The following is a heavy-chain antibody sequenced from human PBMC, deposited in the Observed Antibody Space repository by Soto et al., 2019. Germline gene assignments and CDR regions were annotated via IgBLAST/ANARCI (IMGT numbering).Heavy chain of an antibody. V-gene: IGHV4-34*01. D-gene: IGHD3-9*01. Sequence: PSETMCLTCAVDDGSIIGFYWSWIRQPPGKGLEWIGEINHSGSTNYNPSLKSRVTISVDTSKNQFSLKLSSVTAADTAVYYCARSRATYDILTGPSGDDAFDIWGQGTMVTVSS. CDR1: DGSIIGFY. CDR3: ARSRATYDILTGPSGDDAFDI. J-gene: IGHJ3*02. CDR2: INHSGST.